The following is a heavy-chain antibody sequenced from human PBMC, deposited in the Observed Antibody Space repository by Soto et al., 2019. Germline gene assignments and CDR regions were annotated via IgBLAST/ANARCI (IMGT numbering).Heavy chain of an antibody. D-gene: IGHD2-15*01. Sequence: EVQLVESGGGLVQPGGSLRLSCSASGFTVSSSYINWVRQAPGKGLEWVSTFYSGGKTYYADSVKGRFTISRHSSENTLYLQMNSLRSEDTAGYYCARAGQYCTTGTCYPASMGVWGEGTTVTVSS. CDR3: ARAGQYCTTGTCYPASMGV. CDR2: FYSGGKT. V-gene: IGHV3-53*04. J-gene: IGHJ6*04. CDR1: GFTVSSSY.